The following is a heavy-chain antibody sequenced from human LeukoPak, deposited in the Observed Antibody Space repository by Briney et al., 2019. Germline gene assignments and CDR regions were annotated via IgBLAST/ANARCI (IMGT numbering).Heavy chain of an antibody. Sequence: ASVKVSCKASGYSFTGYYMHWVRQAPGQRLEWLGWINGGNGNTKYSQEFQGRVTITRDTSASTAYMELSSLRSEDMAVYYCAREYPYVFGPGGGEYNYYMDVGGKGTTVTVSS. CDR3: AREYPYVFGPGGGEYNYYMDV. J-gene: IGHJ6*03. CDR1: GYSFTGYY. D-gene: IGHD3-10*02. V-gene: IGHV1-3*03. CDR2: INGGNGNT.